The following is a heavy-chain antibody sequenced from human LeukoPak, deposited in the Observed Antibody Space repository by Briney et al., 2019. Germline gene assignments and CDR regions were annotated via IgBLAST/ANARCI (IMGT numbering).Heavy chain of an antibody. D-gene: IGHD3-22*01. CDR1: GFTFKTYG. CDR2: IRNDGSNK. Sequence: PGGSLRLSCAASGFTFKTYGMHWVRQAPGKGLEWVAFIRNDGSNKYYADSVKGRFTISRDNSKNTLYLQMNSLRSEDTAVYYCARGANEWGSGYSPWGQGTLVTVSS. J-gene: IGHJ5*02. CDR3: ARGANEWGSGYSP. V-gene: IGHV3-30*02.